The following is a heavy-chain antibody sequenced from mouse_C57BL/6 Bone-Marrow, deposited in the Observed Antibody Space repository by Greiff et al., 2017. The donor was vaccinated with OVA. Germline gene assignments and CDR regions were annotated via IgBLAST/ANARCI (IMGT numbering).Heavy chain of an antibody. CDR1: GFSLTSYG. Sequence: QVTLKESGPGLVAPSQSLSITCTVSGFSLTSYGVHWVRQPPGKGLEWLVVIWSDGSTTYNSALKSRLSISKDNSKSQVFLKMNSLQTDDTAMYYCARLHYYSNAMDYWGQGTSVTVSS. CDR2: IWSDGST. J-gene: IGHJ4*01. D-gene: IGHD2-5*01. CDR3: ARLHYYSNAMDY. V-gene: IGHV2-6*03.